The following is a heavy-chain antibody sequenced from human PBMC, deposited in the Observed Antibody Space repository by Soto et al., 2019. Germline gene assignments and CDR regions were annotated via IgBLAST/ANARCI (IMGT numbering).Heavy chain of an antibody. CDR1: GGSFSGYY. CDR2: INHSGST. J-gene: IGHJ5*02. CDR3: ARGRGYCSSTSCSWFDP. D-gene: IGHD2-2*01. V-gene: IGHV4-34*01. Sequence: SETLSLTCAVYGGSFSGYYWSWIRQPPGKGLEWIGEINHSGSTNYNPSLKSRVTISVDTSKNQFSLKLSSVTAADTAVYYCARGRGYCSSTSCSWFDPWGQGTLVTVSS.